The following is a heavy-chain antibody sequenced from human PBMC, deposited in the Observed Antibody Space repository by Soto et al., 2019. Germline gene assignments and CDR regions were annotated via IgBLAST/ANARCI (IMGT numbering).Heavy chain of an antibody. V-gene: IGHV1-3*05. CDR1: GYTFTSYA. CDR2: INAGNGNT. D-gene: IGHD6-19*01. J-gene: IGHJ4*02. CDR3: AREWSAVAGTPDY. Sequence: QVQLVQSGAEEKKPGASVKVSCKASGYTFTSYAMHWVRQAPGQRLEWMGWINAGNGNTKYSQKFQGKVTITRDTSASTDYMELSSLRAEDTAVYYCAREWSAVAGTPDYWGQGTLVTVSS.